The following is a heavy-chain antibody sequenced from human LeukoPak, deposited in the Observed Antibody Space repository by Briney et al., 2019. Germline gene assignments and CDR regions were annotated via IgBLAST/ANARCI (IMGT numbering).Heavy chain of an antibody. V-gene: IGHV4-59*01. D-gene: IGHD2-2*02. Sequence: SETLSLTCTVSGGSISSYYWSWIRQPPGKGLEWIGYIYYSGSTNHNPSLKSRVTISVDTSKNQFSLKLSSVTAADTAVYYCARQYHYFDYWGQGTLVTVSS. CDR2: IYYSGST. CDR3: ARQYHYFDY. J-gene: IGHJ4*02. CDR1: GGSISSYY.